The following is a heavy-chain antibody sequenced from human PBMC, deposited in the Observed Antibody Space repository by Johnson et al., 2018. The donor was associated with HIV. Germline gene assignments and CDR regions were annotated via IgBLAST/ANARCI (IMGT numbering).Heavy chain of an antibody. V-gene: IGHV3-53*01. CDR1: GFTVSSNY. CDR2: IYSGAAI. CDR3: ARAAYSGSHHDAFDI. Sequence: EVQLVESGGGLIQRGGSLRLSCAASGFTVSSNYMSWVRQAPGKGLEWVSVIYSGAAIYYADSVKGRLTTSRDNAKNSLYLQMNSLRAEDTAVYYCARAAYSGSHHDAFDIWGQGTMVTVSS. J-gene: IGHJ3*02. D-gene: IGHD1-26*01.